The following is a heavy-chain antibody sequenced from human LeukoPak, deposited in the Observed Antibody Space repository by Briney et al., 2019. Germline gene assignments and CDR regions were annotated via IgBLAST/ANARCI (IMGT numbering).Heavy chain of an antibody. CDR3: ARTVYYDRDDAYYRNFDS. Sequence: GGSLRLSCEASGLAFRNYWMHWVRQAPGKGLVWVSRIGSDGSVTAYADSVKGRFTISRDNAKNALYLQMNSLRVEDTAVYYCARTVYYDRDDAYYRNFDSWGRGTLVTVSS. J-gene: IGHJ4*02. V-gene: IGHV3-74*03. CDR1: GLAFRNYW. D-gene: IGHD3-22*01. CDR2: IGSDGSVT.